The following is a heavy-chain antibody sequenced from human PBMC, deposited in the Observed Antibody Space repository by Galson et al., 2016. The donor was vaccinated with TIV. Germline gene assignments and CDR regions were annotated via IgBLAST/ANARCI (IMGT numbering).Heavy chain of an antibody. D-gene: IGHD4-17*01. CDR1: YSINSGYY. Sequence: YSINSGYYWGWIRQPPGKGLQWIGSIYESGTTYYNPSLKSRLTMSVDTSKNQFSLKLSPVSAADTAVYYCGREGSTVTMHHYFGMDVWGQGTSVTVSS. CDR2: IYESGTT. V-gene: IGHV4-38-2*02. CDR3: GREGSTVTMHHYFGMDV. J-gene: IGHJ6*02.